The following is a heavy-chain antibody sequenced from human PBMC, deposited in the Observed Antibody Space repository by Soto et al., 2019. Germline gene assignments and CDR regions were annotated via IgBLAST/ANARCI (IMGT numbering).Heavy chain of an antibody. CDR3: ARGVLRYFDWSLPDAFDI. V-gene: IGHV3-33*01. CDR2: IWYDGSNK. J-gene: IGHJ3*02. D-gene: IGHD3-9*01. Sequence: GGSLRLSCAASGFTFSSYGMHWVRQAPGKGLEWVAVIWYDGSNKYYADSVKGRFTISRDKSKNTLYLQMNSLRAEDTAVYYCARGVLRYFDWSLPDAFDIWGQGTMVTVSS. CDR1: GFTFSSYG.